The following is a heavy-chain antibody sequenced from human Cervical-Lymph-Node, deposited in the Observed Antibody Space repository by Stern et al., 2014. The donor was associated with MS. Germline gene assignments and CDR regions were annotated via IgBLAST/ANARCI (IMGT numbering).Heavy chain of an antibody. J-gene: IGHJ4*02. V-gene: IGHV5-51*01. Sequence: VQLVQSGGEVKQPGESLKISCRGYGYKFHAYWIGWVRLMPGKGLEWLGRIYPADSDTRYSPSFQGQVAISVDKSINTAYLQWNTLKASDSAIYFCVRHSISVSGLLDSWGQGTLVTVSS. D-gene: IGHD6-19*01. CDR1: GYKFHAYW. CDR2: IYPADSDT. CDR3: VRHSISVSGLLDS.